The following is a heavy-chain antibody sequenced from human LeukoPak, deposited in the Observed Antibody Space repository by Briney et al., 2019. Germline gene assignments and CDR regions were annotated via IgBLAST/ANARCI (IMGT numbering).Heavy chain of an antibody. CDR1: GYTFTDYY. Sequence: ASVKVSCKASGYTFTDYYMHWVRQAPGQGLGWMGWINPNSGGTNYAQKFQGRVTMTRDTSISTAYMEPSRLRSDDTAVYYCARAGPDYYDSSGLYYYYYYYMDVWGKGTTVTVSS. CDR3: ARAGPDYYDSSGLYYYYYYYMDV. CDR2: INPNSGGT. D-gene: IGHD3-22*01. J-gene: IGHJ6*03. V-gene: IGHV1-2*02.